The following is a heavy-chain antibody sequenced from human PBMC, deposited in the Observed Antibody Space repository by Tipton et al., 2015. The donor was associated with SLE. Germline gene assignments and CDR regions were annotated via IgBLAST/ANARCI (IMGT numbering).Heavy chain of an antibody. CDR2: IIHSGVT. CDR1: GGSITSSDYY. J-gene: IGHJ4*02. V-gene: IGHV4-39*07. D-gene: IGHD1-1*01. Sequence: TLSLTCNVSGGSITSSDYYWAWIRQPPGKGLEWIAEIIHSGVTNYNPSLRSRVTISVDMSKNQVSLTLSSVTAADTAVYYCARVAPTEVFDYWGQGTLVTVSS. CDR3: ARVAPTEVFDY.